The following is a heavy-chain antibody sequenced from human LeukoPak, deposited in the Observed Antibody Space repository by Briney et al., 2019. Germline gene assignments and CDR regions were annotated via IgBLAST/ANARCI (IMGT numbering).Heavy chain of an antibody. V-gene: IGHV3-23*01. CDR1: GFTFSSYA. CDR2: ISGSGGST. J-gene: IGHJ3*02. D-gene: IGHD3-22*01. CDR3: AKDYYDSSGYVPPDAFDI. Sequence: GGSLRLSCAASGFTFSSYAVSWVRQAPGKGLEWVSAISGSGGSTYYADSVKGRFTISRDNSKNTLYLQMNSLRAEDTAVYYCAKDYYDSSGYVPPDAFDIWGQGTMVTVSS.